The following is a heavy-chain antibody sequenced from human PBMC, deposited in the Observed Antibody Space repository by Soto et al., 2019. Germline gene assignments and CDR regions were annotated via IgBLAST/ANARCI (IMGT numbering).Heavy chain of an antibody. CDR1: GFTFSSYW. D-gene: IGHD6-13*01. CDR2: IKQDGSEK. V-gene: IGHV3-7*01. J-gene: IGHJ4*02. Sequence: GGSLRLSCAASGFTFSSYWMSWVRQAPGKGLEWVANIKQDGSEKYYVDSVKGRFTISRDNAKNSLYLQMNSLRAEDTAVYYCARDHHSSSWYFNFYWGQGTLVTV. CDR3: ARDHHSSSWYFNFY.